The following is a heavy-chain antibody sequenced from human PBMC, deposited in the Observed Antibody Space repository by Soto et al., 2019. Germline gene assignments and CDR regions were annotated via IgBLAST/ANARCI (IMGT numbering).Heavy chain of an antibody. J-gene: IGHJ1*01. V-gene: IGHV3-48*02. D-gene: IGHD3-22*01. CDR3: ANDDDSSGYYYVEYFQH. Sequence: GGSLRLSCAASGFTFSSYSMNWVRQAPGKGLEWVSYISSSSSTIYYADSVKGRFTISRDNAKNSLYLQMNSLRDEDTAVNYCANDDDSSGYYYVEYFQHWGQGTLVTVSS. CDR1: GFTFSSYS. CDR2: ISSSSSTI.